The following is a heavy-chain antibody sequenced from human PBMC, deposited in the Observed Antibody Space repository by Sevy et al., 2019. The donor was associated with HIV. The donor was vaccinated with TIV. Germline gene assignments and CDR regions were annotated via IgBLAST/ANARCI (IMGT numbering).Heavy chain of an antibody. D-gene: IGHD6-6*01. CDR3: ARERAANRSSSKEKAGGYFDY. CDR2: ISGSSSYI. V-gene: IGHV3-21*01. CDR1: GFTFSSYS. J-gene: IGHJ4*02. Sequence: GGSLRLSCAASGFTFSSYSMNWVRQAPGKGLEWVSSISGSSSYIYYGDSVKGRFTMSRDNAKNSLYLQMNSLRAEDTAVYYCARERAANRSSSKEKAGGYFDYWGQGTLVTVSS.